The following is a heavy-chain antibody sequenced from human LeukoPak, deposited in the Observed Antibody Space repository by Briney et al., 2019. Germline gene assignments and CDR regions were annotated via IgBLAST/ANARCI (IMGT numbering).Heavy chain of an antibody. V-gene: IGHV3-30-3*01. CDR2: ISYDGSNK. D-gene: IGHD4-17*01. CDR1: GXTFSSYA. Sequence: PGGSLRLSCAASGXTFSSYAMHWVRQAPGKGLEWVAVISYDGSNKYYADSVKGRFTISRDNSKNTLYLQMNSLRAEDTAVYYCARAVYGFDAFDIWGQGTMVTVSS. J-gene: IGHJ3*02. CDR3: ARAVYGFDAFDI.